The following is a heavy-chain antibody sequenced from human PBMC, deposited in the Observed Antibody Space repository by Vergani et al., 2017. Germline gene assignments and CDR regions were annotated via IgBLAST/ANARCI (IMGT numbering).Heavy chain of an antibody. CDR1: GFTFSSYA. CDR3: AKVLIGYCSSTSCYYYYYGMDV. D-gene: IGHD2-2*01. CDR2: NSGSGGST. V-gene: IGHV3-23*01. J-gene: IGHJ6*02. Sequence: EVQLLESGGGLVQPGGSLRLSCAASGFTFSSYAMSWVRQAPGKGLEWVSANSGSGGSTSYADSVKGRFTISRDNSKNTLYLQMNSLRAEDTAVYYRAKVLIGYCSSTSCYYYYYGMDVWGQGTTVTVSS.